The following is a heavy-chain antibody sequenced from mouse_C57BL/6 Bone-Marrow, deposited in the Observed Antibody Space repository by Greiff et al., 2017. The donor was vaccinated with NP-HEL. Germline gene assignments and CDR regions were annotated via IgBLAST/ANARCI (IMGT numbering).Heavy chain of an antibody. D-gene: IGHD4-1*01. CDR2: ISYSGST. J-gene: IGHJ2*01. CDR1: GYSITSGYD. V-gene: IGHV3-1*01. CDR3: ARGNWDYFDY. Sequence: EVQLVESGPGMVKPSQSLSLTCTVTGYSITSGYDWHWIRHFPGNKLEWMGYISYSGSTNYNPSLKSRISITHDTSKNHFFLKLNSVTTEDTATYYCARGNWDYFDYWGQGTTLTVSS.